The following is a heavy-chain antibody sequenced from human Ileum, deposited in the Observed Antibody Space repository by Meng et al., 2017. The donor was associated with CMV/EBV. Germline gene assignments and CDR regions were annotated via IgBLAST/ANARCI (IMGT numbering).Heavy chain of an antibody. CDR3: VREIMGAAGGHCYYGVYA. CDR1: GFTFSRFD. D-gene: IGHD6-13*01. V-gene: IGHV3-13*01. Sequence: GESLKISCAASGFTFSRFDMHWVRQTTGKGLEWVSAIGTVGDTYYADSVKGRFTISRENAKTSLYLQMNSLKDGDTAVYYCVREIMGAAGGHCYYGVYAWGQGTTVTVSS. CDR2: IGTVGDT. J-gene: IGHJ6*02.